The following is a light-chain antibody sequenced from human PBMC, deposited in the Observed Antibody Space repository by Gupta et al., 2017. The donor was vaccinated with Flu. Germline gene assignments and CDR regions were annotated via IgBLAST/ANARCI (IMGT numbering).Light chain of an antibody. CDR3: AAWDDSLNGRV. CDR2: SNN. CDR1: SSNIGSNT. J-gene: IGLJ3*02. Sequence: QSVLTQPPSASGTPGPRVTISCSGSSSNIGSNTVNWYQQLPGTAPKLLIYSNNQRPSGVPDRFSGSKSGTSASLAISGLQSEDEAEYYCAAWDDSLNGRVFGGGTKLTVL. V-gene: IGLV1-44*01.